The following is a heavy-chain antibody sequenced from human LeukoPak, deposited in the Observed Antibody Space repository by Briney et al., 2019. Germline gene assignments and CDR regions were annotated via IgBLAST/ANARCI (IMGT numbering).Heavy chain of an antibody. CDR3: AGGSGWWTPFDY. D-gene: IGHD6-19*01. V-gene: IGHV1-3*01. Sequence: ASVKVSCKASGYTFTSYAMHWVRQALGQRLEWMGWINAGNGTTKYSQKFQGRVTITRDTSASTAYMELSSLRSEDTAVYYCAGGSGWWTPFDYWGQGTLVTVSS. CDR2: INAGNGTT. CDR1: GYTFTSYA. J-gene: IGHJ4*02.